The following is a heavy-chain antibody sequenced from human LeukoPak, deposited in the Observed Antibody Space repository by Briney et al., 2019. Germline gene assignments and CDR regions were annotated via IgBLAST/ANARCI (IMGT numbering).Heavy chain of an antibody. V-gene: IGHV1-46*01. CDR2: INPSGGST. J-gene: IGHJ5*02. Sequence: ASVKVSCKASGYTFTSYYMHWVRQAPGQGLEWMGIINPSGGSTSYAQKFQGRVTMTRDTSTSTVYMELSSLRSEDTAVCYCARDLGSSSVEGLFDPWGQGTLVTVSS. CDR1: GYTFTSYY. CDR3: ARDLGSSSVEGLFDP. D-gene: IGHD6-6*01.